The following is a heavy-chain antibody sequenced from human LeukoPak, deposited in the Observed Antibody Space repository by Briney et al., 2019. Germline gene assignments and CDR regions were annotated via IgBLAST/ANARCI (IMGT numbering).Heavy chain of an antibody. D-gene: IGHD2-21*02. CDR2: ISSSSSYI. CDR3: VRDMAYCGGDCFHYYGMDV. J-gene: IGHJ6*02. V-gene: IGHV3-21*06. Sequence: GGSLSLSCAASGFTFSSYSMNWVSQAPGKGLEWVSSISSSSSYIYYADSVKGRFTISRENARNSLYLQMNSLRAEDTAVYYCVRDMAYCGGDCFHYYGMDVWGQGTTVTVSS. CDR1: GFTFSSYS.